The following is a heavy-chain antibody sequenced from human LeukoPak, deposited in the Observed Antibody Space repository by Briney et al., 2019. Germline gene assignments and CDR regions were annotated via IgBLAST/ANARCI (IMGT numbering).Heavy chain of an antibody. Sequence: GGSLRLSCAASGFTFSSYGMSWVRQAPGKGLEWVSAISGSGGSTYYADSVKGRFTISRDNAKNSLYLQMNSLRAEDTAVYYCARDRTMIPFQHWGQGTLVTVSS. CDR2: ISGSGGST. CDR1: GFTFSSYG. V-gene: IGHV3-23*01. D-gene: IGHD3-22*01. J-gene: IGHJ1*01. CDR3: ARDRTMIPFQH.